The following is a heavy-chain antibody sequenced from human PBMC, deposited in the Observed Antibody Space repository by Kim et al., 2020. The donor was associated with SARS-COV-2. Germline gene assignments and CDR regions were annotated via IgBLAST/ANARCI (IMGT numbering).Heavy chain of an antibody. CDR3: ARVDDEWNAAGELLRNHYYGMDV. J-gene: IGHJ6*02. V-gene: IGHV1-69*13. D-gene: IGHD1-26*01. CDR2: IIPIFGRT. Sequence: SVKVSCKASGGTFSTYAVTWVRQAPGQGLEWMGGIIPIFGRTKYAQKFQGRVTITADASTSTAYMELSSLRSEDTAVYFCARVDDEWNAAGELLRNHYYGMDVWGQGTTVTVSS. CDR1: GGTFSTYA.